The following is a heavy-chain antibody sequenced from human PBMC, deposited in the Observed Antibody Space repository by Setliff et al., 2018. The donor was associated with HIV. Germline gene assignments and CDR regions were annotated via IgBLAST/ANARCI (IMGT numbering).Heavy chain of an antibody. CDR2: ISSSSSYI. CDR1: GFTFSSYS. J-gene: IGHJ3*02. Sequence: PGGSLRLSCAASGFTFSSYSMNWVRQAPGKGLEWVSSISSSSSYIYYADSVKGRFTISRDNSKNTLYLQMNSLRAEDTAVYYCARDLRLYGSGSYLLLLNDAFDIWGQGTMVTVSS. V-gene: IGHV3-21*01. D-gene: IGHD3-10*01. CDR3: ARDLRLYGSGSYLLLLNDAFDI.